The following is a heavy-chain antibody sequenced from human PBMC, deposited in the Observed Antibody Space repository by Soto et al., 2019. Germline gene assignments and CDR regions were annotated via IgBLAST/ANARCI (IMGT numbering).Heavy chain of an antibody. J-gene: IGHJ5*02. Sequence: QITLKESGPTLVKPTQTLTLTCTFSGFSLSTSGVGVGWIRQPPGKALEWLALIYWNDDKRYSPSLKSRLTITKETSKTQVVLTMTNMDPVDTATYYCAHGTPLDSGSYYLGNWFDPWGQGTLVTVSS. CDR1: GFSLSTSGVG. CDR2: IYWNDDK. D-gene: IGHD1-26*01. CDR3: AHGTPLDSGSYYLGNWFDP. V-gene: IGHV2-5*01.